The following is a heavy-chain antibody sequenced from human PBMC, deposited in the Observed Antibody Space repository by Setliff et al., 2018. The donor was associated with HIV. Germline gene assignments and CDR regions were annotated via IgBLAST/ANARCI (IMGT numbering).Heavy chain of an antibody. CDR1: GFTLREVS. V-gene: IGHV1-24*01. Sequence: ASVKVSCKVSGFTLREVSMHWVRQAPGKGLEWMGYFDPEDGETVYAQKFQGRVTMTEDASTNTAYMELSGLRSGDTAVYYCAIDMVGGWLRPMPDFWGQGALVTVSS. CDR3: AIDMVGGWLRPMPDF. J-gene: IGHJ4*02. CDR2: FDPEDGET. D-gene: IGHD2-2*01.